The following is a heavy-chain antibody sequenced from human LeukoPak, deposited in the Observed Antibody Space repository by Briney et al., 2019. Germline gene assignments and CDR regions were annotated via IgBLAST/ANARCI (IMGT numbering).Heavy chain of an antibody. CDR3: ATHYYDSSGPGDY. CDR1: GGYFSGYY. CDR2: INHSGST. J-gene: IGHJ4*02. D-gene: IGHD3-22*01. V-gene: IGHV4-34*01. Sequence: SETLSLTCAVYGGYFSGYYWSWIRQPPGKGLEWIGEINHSGSTNYNPSLKSRVTISVDTSKNQFSLKLSSVTAADTAVYYCATHYYDSSGPGDYWGQGTLVTVSS.